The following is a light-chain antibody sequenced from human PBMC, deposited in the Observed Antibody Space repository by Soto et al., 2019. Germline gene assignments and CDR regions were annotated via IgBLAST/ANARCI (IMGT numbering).Light chain of an antibody. V-gene: IGKV1-39*01. CDR3: QQSYRSPYT. CDR2: GAS. CDR1: QSINIY. J-gene: IGKJ2*01. Sequence: IPLTQSPSYLSASVGDSVTVTCRASQSINIYLNWYQQKPGKAPTLLIYGASSLQSGVPSRFTGGGSRTDFTLTISSLQPEDFATYYCQQSYRSPYTFGQGTKLDIK.